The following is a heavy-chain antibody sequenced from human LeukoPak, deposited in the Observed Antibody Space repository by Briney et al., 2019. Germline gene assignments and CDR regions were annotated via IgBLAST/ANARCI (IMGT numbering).Heavy chain of an antibody. CDR3: ASPLFRIAAAGFDY. CDR1: GGTFSSYA. Sequence: SVKVSCKASGGTFSSYAISWVRQAPGQGLEWMGGIIPIFGTSNYAQKFQGRVTITADESTSTAYMELSSLRSEDTAVYYCASPLFRIAAAGFDYWGQGTLVTVSS. D-gene: IGHD6-13*01. CDR2: IIPIFGTS. J-gene: IGHJ4*02. V-gene: IGHV1-69*01.